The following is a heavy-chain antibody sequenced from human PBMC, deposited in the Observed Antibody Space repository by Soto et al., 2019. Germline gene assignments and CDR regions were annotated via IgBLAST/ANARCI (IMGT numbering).Heavy chain of an antibody. J-gene: IGHJ6*02. CDR3: ARGAGNYDILTGYYWSYYYYGMDV. V-gene: IGHV4-34*01. CDR2: INHSGST. D-gene: IGHD3-9*01. Sequence: SEALSVTCAVYGGSFSGYYWSWIRQPPGKGLEWIGEINHSGSTNYNPSLKSRVTISVDTSKNQFSLKLSSVTAADTAVYYCARGAGNYDILTGYYWSYYYYGMDVWGQGTTVPVSS. CDR1: GGSFSGYY.